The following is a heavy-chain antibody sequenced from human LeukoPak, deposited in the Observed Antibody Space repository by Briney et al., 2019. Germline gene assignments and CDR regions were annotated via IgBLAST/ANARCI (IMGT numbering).Heavy chain of an antibody. J-gene: IGHJ5*02. CDR1: GGSFSGYY. Sequence: SETLSLTCAVHGGSFSGYYWSWIRQPPGKGLEWIGEINHSGSTNYNPSLKSRVTISVDTSKNQFSLKLSSVTAADTAVYYCARHGYYGSGSYMYNWFDPWGQGTLVTVSS. CDR3: ARHGYYGSGSYMYNWFDP. D-gene: IGHD3-10*01. V-gene: IGHV4-34*01. CDR2: INHSGST.